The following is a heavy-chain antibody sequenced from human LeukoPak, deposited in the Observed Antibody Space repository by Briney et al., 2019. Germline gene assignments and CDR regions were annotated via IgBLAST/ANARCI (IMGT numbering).Heavy chain of an antibody. D-gene: IGHD1-7*01. CDR2: IYYSGST. V-gene: IGHV4-31*03. J-gene: IGHJ5*02. CDR3: ARDFHLTGATSRWFDP. CDR1: LGSISSGGSC. Sequence: SETLSLTRTVSLGSISSGGSCCSCISHHPRKCLESIGYIYYSGSTYYNPSLKSRVTLSVDTSKNQFSLKLTSVTAADTAVYYCARDFHLTGATSRWFDPWGQGTLVTVSS.